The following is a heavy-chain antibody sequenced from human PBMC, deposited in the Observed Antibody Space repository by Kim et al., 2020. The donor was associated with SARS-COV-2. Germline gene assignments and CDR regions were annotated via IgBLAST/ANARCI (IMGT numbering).Heavy chain of an antibody. CDR1: GYTFTGYY. CDR2: INPNSGGT. D-gene: IGHD6-13*01. CDR3: ARGGYSSSWYGIDYYYYGMDV. Sequence: ASVKVSCKASGYTFTGYYMHWVRQAPGQGLEWMGWINPNSGGTNYAQKFQGWVTMTRDTSISTAYMELSRLRSDDTAVYYCARGGYSSSWYGIDYYYYGMDVWGQGTTVTVSS. J-gene: IGHJ6*02. V-gene: IGHV1-2*04.